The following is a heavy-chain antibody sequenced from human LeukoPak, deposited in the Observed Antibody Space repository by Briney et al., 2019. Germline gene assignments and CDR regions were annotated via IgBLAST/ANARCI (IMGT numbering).Heavy chain of an antibody. Sequence: SETLSLTCTVSGGSISTYSWNWIRQPPGQGLEWIGYVNSNGGTYNNPSLKSRVTVSLDMSKNQFSLKLSSATAADTAVYYCARDAGGTWFNPWGQGILVTVSS. CDR3: ARDAGGTWFNP. V-gene: IGHV4-59*01. CDR2: VNSNGGT. J-gene: IGHJ5*02. CDR1: GGSISTYS.